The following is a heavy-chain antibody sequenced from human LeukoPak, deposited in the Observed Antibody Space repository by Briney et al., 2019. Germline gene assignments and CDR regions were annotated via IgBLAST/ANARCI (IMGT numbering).Heavy chain of an antibody. D-gene: IGHD3-16*01. Sequence: SETLSLTCTVSGGFISSSSYYWGWIRQPPGKGLEWIGSIYYRGSTYYNPSLKSRVTISIDASKNQFSLKLTSVTAADTAVYYCARGFRSWGLPQPWGQGTLVTVSS. V-gene: IGHV4-39*01. CDR1: GGFISSSSYY. CDR2: IYYRGST. CDR3: ARGFRSWGLPQP. J-gene: IGHJ4*02.